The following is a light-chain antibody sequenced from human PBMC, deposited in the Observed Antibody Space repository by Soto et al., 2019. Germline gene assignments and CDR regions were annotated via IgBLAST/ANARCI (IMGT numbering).Light chain of an antibody. CDR2: KAS. J-gene: IGKJ1*01. CDR1: QSVSIW. Sequence: DVQMTQSPSTLSASVGDRVTITCRASQSVSIWLAWDQQKPGKAPKLLIYKASSLESGVPSRFSGRGSGAEFALSISSLQPDDFATYDCQQYNSYLWTFGQGTKVEIK. V-gene: IGKV1-5*03. CDR3: QQYNSYLWT.